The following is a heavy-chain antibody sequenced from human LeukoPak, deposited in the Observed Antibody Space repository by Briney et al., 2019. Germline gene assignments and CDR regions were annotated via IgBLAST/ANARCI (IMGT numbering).Heavy chain of an antibody. CDR3: ARESRAFDI. CDR1: GFTFSSYA. Sequence: GGSLRLSCAASGFTFSSYAMHWVRQTPGKGLEWVAVISYDGSNKYYADSVKGRFTISRDNSKNTLYLQMNSLRAEDTAVYYCARESRAFDIWGQGTMVTVSS. CDR2: ISYDGSNK. J-gene: IGHJ3*02. V-gene: IGHV3-30-3*01.